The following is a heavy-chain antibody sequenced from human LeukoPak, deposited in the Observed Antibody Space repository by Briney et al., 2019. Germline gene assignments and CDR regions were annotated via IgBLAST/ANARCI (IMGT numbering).Heavy chain of an antibody. D-gene: IGHD1-7*01. J-gene: IGHJ4*02. V-gene: IGHV1-18*01. CDR2: ISAYNGHT. CDR3: ARRGLGTTQRYFEY. CDR1: GFTFTDYD. Sequence: PGGSLRLSCAASGFTFTDYDITWVRQAPGQGLEWMGWISAYNGHTNYAQKLQGRITVTTDTSTSTSYMELRSLRSDDTAVYYCARRGLGTTQRYFEYWGQGTLVIVSS.